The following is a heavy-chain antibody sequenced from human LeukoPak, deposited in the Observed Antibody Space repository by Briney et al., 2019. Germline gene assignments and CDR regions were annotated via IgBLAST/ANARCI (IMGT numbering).Heavy chain of an antibody. D-gene: IGHD6-13*01. CDR3: ARGPLIAAAGTW. J-gene: IGHJ4*02. CDR2: INQDGTEK. CDR1: GFTFSSYW. V-gene: IGHV3-7*03. Sequence: GGSLRLSCAASGFTFSSYWMSWVRQAPGEGLEWVAKINQDGTEKAYVDSVRGRFTISRDNAKNSLFLQMNSLRAEDTAVYYCARGPLIAAAGTWRGQGTLVTVSS.